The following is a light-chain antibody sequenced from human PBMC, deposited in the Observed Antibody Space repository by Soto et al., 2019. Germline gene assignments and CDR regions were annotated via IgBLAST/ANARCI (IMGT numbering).Light chain of an antibody. CDR1: QTISNW. V-gene: IGKV1-5*01. CDR3: QHYNSYSEA. CDR2: DAS. J-gene: IGKJ1*01. Sequence: EIRMTQSPATLSASVGDRVTIPCRASQTISNWLAWYQQKPGKAPKLLIYDASTLESGVPSRFSGSGSGTEFTLTISTLQPDDFATYYCQHYNSYSEAFGQGTKVDIK.